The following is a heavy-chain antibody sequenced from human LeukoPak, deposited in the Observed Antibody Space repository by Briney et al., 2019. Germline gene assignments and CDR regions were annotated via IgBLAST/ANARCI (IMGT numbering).Heavy chain of an antibody. D-gene: IGHD1-26*01. Sequence: GASVKVSCMASGYTFTGYYMHWVRQAPGQGLEWMGWINPNSGGTNYAQKFQGRVTMTRDTSISTAYMELSRLRSDDTAVYYCARDVSGWELADYWGQGTLVTVSS. CDR3: ARDVSGWELADY. V-gene: IGHV1-2*02. J-gene: IGHJ4*02. CDR1: GYTFTGYY. CDR2: INPNSGGT.